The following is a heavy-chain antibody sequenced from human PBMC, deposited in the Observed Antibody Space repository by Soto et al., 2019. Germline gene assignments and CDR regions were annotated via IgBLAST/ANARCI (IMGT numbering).Heavy chain of an antibody. CDR1: GYSLTGYY. V-gene: IGHV1-46*01. Sequence: ASVKVSCKASGYSLTGYYMHWVRRAPGQGLEWMGITNPRDGSTNYAQKFQGRVTMTSDTSTSTVYMEMSSLRSDATPMYYSERSYVTSRPLDLWGQGTLVTVSS. D-gene: IGHD3-10*02. J-gene: IGHJ5*02. CDR3: ERSYVTSRPLDL. CDR2: TNPRDGST.